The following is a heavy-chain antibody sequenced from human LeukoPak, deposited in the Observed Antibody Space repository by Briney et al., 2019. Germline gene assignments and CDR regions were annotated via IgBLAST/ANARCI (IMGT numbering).Heavy chain of an antibody. D-gene: IGHD3-9*01. Sequence: PGGSLRLSCAASGFTFSSYAMSWVRQAPGKGLEWVSAISGSGGSTYYADSVKGRFTISRDNSKNTLYLQMNSLRAEDTAVYYCAKFRSFDWLLSTGTDYWGQGTLVTVSS. V-gene: IGHV3-23*01. J-gene: IGHJ4*02. CDR3: AKFRSFDWLLSTGTDY. CDR1: GFTFSSYA. CDR2: ISGSGGST.